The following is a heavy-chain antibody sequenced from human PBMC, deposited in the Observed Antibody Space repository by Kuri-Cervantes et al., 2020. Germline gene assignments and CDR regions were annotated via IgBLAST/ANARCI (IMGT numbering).Heavy chain of an antibody. CDR3: ARGGYYYGSGSSTLDY. J-gene: IGHJ4*02. Sequence: ASVKVSCKASGYTFTGYYMHWVRQAPGQGLEWMGWINPNSGGTNYAQKFQGRVTMTRDTSISTAYMELSRLRSDDTAVYYCARGGYYYGSGSSTLDYWGQGTLVTVSS. V-gene: IGHV1-2*02. CDR2: INPNSGGT. D-gene: IGHD3-10*01. CDR1: GYTFTGYY.